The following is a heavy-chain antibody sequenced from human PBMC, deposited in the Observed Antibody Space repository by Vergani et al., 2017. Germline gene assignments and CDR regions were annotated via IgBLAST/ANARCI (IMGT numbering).Heavy chain of an antibody. CDR2: ISYDGSNK. V-gene: IGHV3-30*04. D-gene: IGHD4-17*01. J-gene: IGHJ3*02. Sequence: QVQLVESGGGVVQPGRSLRLSCAASGFTFSSYAMHWVRQAPGKGLEWVAVISYDGSNKYYADSVKGRFTISRDNSKNTLYLQMNSLRAEDTAVYYCARGRRVTTRDDAFDIWGQGTMVTVS. CDR1: GFTFSSYA. CDR3: ARGRRVTTRDDAFDI.